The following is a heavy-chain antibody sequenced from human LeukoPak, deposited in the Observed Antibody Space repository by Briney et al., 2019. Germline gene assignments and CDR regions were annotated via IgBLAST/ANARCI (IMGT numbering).Heavy chain of an antibody. V-gene: IGHV1-46*01. D-gene: IGHD6-19*01. Sequence: ASVKVSCKASGYTFTSYYMHWVRQAPGQGLEWMGIINPSGGNTNSAQKFQGRVTMTRDTSTSTVYMELSSLRSEDTAVYYCAREESRSGVDYWGQGTLVTVSS. CDR2: INPSGGNT. CDR3: AREESRSGVDY. CDR1: GYTFTSYY. J-gene: IGHJ4*02.